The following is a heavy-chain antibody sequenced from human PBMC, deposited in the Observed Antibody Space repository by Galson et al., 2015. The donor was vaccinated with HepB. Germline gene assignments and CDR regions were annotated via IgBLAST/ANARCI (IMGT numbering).Heavy chain of an antibody. CDR2: IYNDGST. J-gene: IGHJ4*02. CDR1: GFTFSSYA. CDR3: ARDHKGGWFDVADY. D-gene: IGHD6-19*01. Sequence: SLRLSCAASGFTFSSYAMSWVRQAPGKGLEWVSVIYNDGSTDYADSVKGRFTISKDNSKNTVYLQMDSPRAEDTAVYYCARDHKGGWFDVADYWGQGTLVTVSS. V-gene: IGHV3-66*01.